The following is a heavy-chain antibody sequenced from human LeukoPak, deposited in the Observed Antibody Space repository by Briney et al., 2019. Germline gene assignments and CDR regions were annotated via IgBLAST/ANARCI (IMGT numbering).Heavy chain of an antibody. V-gene: IGHV3-48*03. D-gene: IGHD3-9*01. CDR2: ISSSGSTI. J-gene: IGHJ3*02. CDR1: GFTFSSYE. CDR3: ARDRPNYDILTDLPNRDAFDI. Sequence: PGGSLRLSCAASGFTFSSYEMNWVRQAPGKGLEWVSYISSSGSTIYYADSVKGRFTVSRDNAKNSLYLQMNSLRAEDTAVYYCARDRPNYDILTDLPNRDAFDIWGQGTMVTVSS.